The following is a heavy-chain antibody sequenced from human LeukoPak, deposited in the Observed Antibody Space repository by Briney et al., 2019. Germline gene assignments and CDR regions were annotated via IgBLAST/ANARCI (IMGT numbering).Heavy chain of an antibody. CDR1: GFTVSSNY. D-gene: IGHD5-12*01. J-gene: IGHJ4*02. CDR2: IYSGGST. V-gene: IGHV3-66*01. CDR3: ARDLVVATGIDY. Sequence: GGSLRLSCAASGFTVSSNYMSWVRQAPGKGLEWVSVIYSGGSTYYADSVKGRFTISRDNSKNTLYLQMNSLRAEDTAVNYCARDLVVATGIDYWGQGTLVTVSS.